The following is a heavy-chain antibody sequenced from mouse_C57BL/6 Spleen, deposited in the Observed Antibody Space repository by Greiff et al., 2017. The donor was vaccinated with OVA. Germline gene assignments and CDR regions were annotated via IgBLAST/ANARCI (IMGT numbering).Heavy chain of an antibody. CDR2: IHPNSGST. J-gene: IGHJ2*01. CDR3: ARRGGGSSGYFDY. Sequence: QVQLQQPGAELVKPGASVKLSCKASGYTFTSYWMHWVKQRPGQGLEWIGMIHPNSGSTNYNEKFKSKATLTVDKSSSTAYMQLSSLTSEDSAVYYCARRGGGSSGYFDYWGQGTTLTVSS. V-gene: IGHV1-64*01. CDR1: GYTFTSYW. D-gene: IGHD1-1*01.